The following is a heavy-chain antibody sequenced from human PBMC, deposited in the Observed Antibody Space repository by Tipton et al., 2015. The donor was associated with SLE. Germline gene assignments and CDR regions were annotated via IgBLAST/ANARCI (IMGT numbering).Heavy chain of an antibody. V-gene: IGHV4-38-2*01. CDR1: SYSIYNGFY. Sequence: TLSLTCSVSSYSIYNGFYWGWIRQSPGKGLEWIGSIYRSGTAYYNPSLKSRVTMSVDTSKNQFSLTLSSVTAADTAVYYCARLGHFHWNDIHFRVLRGRIDSWGQGTLVTVSP. J-gene: IGHJ4*02. CDR2: IYRSGTA. CDR3: ARLGHFHWNDIHFRVLRGRIDS. D-gene: IGHD1-1*01.